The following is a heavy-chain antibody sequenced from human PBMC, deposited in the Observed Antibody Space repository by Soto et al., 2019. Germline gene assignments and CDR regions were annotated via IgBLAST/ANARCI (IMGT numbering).Heavy chain of an antibody. CDR2: IYYSGST. D-gene: IGHD3-10*01. J-gene: IGHJ4*02. Sequence: QVQLQESGPGLVKPSPTLSLTCTVSGGSISSGGYYWSWIRQHPGKGLEWIGYIYYSGSTYFNPSLKIRVTTSADTSKNQFSLKLSSVTAADTAVYYCARGPGTMAKIDYWGQGTLVTVSS. V-gene: IGHV4-31*03. CDR3: ARGPGTMAKIDY. CDR1: GGSISSGGYY.